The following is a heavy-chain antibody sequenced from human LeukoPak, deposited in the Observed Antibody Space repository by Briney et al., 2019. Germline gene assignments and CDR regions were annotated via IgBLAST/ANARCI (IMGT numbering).Heavy chain of an antibody. CDR2: INPNSGGT. J-gene: IGHJ4*02. D-gene: IGHD3-16*02. CDR1: GYTFTGYY. CDR3: YVWGSYRYTAYFDY. V-gene: IGHV1-2*02. Sequence: ASVKVSCKASGYTFTGYYMHWVRQAPGQGLEWMGWINPNSGGTNYAQKFQGRVTMTRDTSISTAYMELSRLRSEDTAVYYCYVWGSYRYTAYFDYWGQGTLVTVSS.